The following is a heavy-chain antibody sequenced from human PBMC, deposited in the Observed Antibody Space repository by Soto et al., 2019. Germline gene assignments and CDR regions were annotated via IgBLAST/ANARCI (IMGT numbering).Heavy chain of an antibody. D-gene: IGHD1-1*01. CDR2: IYWEDDK. V-gene: IGHV2-5*02. CDR3: AHRQLYNGAWNEGTFDY. Sequence: QITLKESGPTLVKPTQTLTLTCTFSGFSLTTRPVGVGWIRQPPGQALEWVALIYWEDDKRYNPSLKTRVTITKDTSKNQVVITMTNMDPVDTATYYCAHRQLYNGAWNEGTFDYWGQGALVTVSS. CDR1: GFSLTTRPVG. J-gene: IGHJ4*02.